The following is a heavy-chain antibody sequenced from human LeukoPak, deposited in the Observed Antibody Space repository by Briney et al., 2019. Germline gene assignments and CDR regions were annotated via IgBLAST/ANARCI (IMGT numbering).Heavy chain of an antibody. CDR1: GGSFSGYY. Sequence: KSSETLSLTCAVYGGSFSGYYWSWIRQPPGKGLEWIGEINHSGSTNYNPSLKSRVTISVDTSKNQFSLKLSSVTAADTAVYYCARAGSLGWLFSKSAFDIWGQGTMVTVSS. V-gene: IGHV4-34*01. CDR2: INHSGST. D-gene: IGHD3-22*01. J-gene: IGHJ3*02. CDR3: ARAGSLGWLFSKSAFDI.